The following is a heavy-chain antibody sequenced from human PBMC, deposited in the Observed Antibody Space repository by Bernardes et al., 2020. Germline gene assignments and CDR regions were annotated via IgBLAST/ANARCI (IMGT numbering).Heavy chain of an antibody. CDR1: GYTFTSYG. D-gene: IGHD3-22*01. V-gene: IGHV1-18*01. CDR3: ASTGGGRDYYDSSGYFDY. J-gene: IGHJ4*02. Sequence: ASVKVSCKASGYTFTSYGISWVRQAPGQGLEWMGWISAYNGNTNYAQKLQGRVTMTTDTSTSTAYMELRSLRSDDTAVYYCASTGGGRDYYDSSGYFDYWGQGTLVTVSS. CDR2: ISAYNGNT.